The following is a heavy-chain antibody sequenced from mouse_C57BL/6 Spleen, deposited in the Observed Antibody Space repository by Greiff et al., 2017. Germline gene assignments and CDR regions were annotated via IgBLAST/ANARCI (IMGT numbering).Heavy chain of an antibody. CDR3: ARGGTTTWYFDV. J-gene: IGHJ1*03. D-gene: IGHD1-1*01. CDR1: GYTFTSYG. Sequence: QQQSGAELARPGASVKLSCKASGYTFTSYGISWVKQRTGQGLEWIGEIYPRSGNTYYNEKFKGKATLTADKSSSTAYMELRSLTSEDSAVYFCARGGTTTWYFDVWGTGTTVTVSS. V-gene: IGHV1-81*01. CDR2: IYPRSGNT.